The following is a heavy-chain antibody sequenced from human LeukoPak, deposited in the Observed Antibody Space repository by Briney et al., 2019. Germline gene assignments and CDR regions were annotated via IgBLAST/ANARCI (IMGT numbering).Heavy chain of an antibody. Sequence: ASVKVSCKASGYTFTAFYMHWVRQAPGQGLEWMGIINPSGGSTSYAQKFQGRVTMTRDTSTSTVYMELSSLRSEDTAVYYCAREIGMGAFDYYYYGMDVWGQGTTVTVSS. J-gene: IGHJ6*02. V-gene: IGHV1-46*01. CDR1: GYTFTAFY. CDR2: INPSGGST. CDR3: AREIGMGAFDYYYYGMDV. D-gene: IGHD3-16*01.